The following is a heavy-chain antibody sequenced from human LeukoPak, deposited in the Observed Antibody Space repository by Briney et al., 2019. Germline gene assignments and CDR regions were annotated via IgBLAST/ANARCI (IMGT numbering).Heavy chain of an antibody. CDR1: GFTFSSYA. V-gene: IGHV3-23*01. Sequence: GGSLRLSCAASGFTFSSYAMSWVRQAPGKGLEWDSAISGSGGSTYYADSVKGRFTISRDNSKNTLYLQMNSLRAEDTAVYYCAKMGIAVAGTTGFDYWGEGTLVTVSS. CDR3: AKMGIAVAGTTGFDY. CDR2: ISGSGGST. J-gene: IGHJ4*02. D-gene: IGHD6-19*01.